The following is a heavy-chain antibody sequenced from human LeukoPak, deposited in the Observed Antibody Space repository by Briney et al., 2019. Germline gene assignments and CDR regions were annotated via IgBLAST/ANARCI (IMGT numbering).Heavy chain of an antibody. CDR1: GFTFYNYP. V-gene: IGHV3-23*01. J-gene: IGHJ4*02. CDR2: ISGSGGGT. CDR3: AKGTLWQWLPKSPLYYFDY. Sequence: GGSLRLSCAASGFTFYNYPMTWVRQAPGRGLEWVSGISGSGGGTYYADSVKGRFTISRDNSKNTPYLQMNSLRAEDTAVYYCAKGTLWQWLPKSPLYYFDYWGQGALVTVSS. D-gene: IGHD6-19*01.